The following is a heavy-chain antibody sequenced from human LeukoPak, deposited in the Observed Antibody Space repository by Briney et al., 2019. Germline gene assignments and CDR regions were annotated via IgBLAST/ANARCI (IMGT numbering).Heavy chain of an antibody. CDR2: IWYDGSNK. Sequence: GGSLRLSCAASGLTFDDYGMSWVRQAPGKGLEWVAVIWYDGSNKYYADSVKGRFTISRDNSKNTLYLQMNSLRAEDTAVYYCARESSSWYYFDYWGQGTLVTVSS. V-gene: IGHV3-33*08. D-gene: IGHD6-13*01. CDR3: ARESSSWYYFDY. CDR1: GLTFDDYG. J-gene: IGHJ4*02.